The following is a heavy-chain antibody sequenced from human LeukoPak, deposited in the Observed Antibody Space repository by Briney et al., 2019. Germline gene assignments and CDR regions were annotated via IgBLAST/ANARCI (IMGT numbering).Heavy chain of an antibody. CDR3: ARAKENYYDSSGYWGAFDI. Sequence: SETLSLTCTVSGGSISTYYWSWIRQPPGKGLEWIGYIYYSGSTDYNPSLKSRVTISVDTSKNQFSLKLSSVTAADTAVYYCARAKENYYDSSGYWGAFDIWGQGTMVTVSS. D-gene: IGHD3-22*01. CDR1: GGSISTYY. V-gene: IGHV4-59*01. J-gene: IGHJ3*02. CDR2: IYYSGST.